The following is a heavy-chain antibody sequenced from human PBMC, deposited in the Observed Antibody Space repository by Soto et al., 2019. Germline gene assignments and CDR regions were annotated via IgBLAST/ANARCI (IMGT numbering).Heavy chain of an antibody. J-gene: IGHJ6*02. CDR1: GFTFSSYV. Sequence: PGGSLRLSCAASGFTFSSYVMHWVRQAPGKGLEWVAVISYDGSNKYYADSVKGRFTISRDNSKNTLYLQMNSLRAEDTAVYYCAISPADYYYYGMDVWGQGTTVTVSS. V-gene: IGHV3-30*03. CDR3: AISPADYYYYGMDV. CDR2: ISYDGSNK.